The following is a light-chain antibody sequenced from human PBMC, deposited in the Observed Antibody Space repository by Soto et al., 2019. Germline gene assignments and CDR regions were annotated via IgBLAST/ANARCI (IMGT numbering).Light chain of an antibody. CDR3: SSYTGSSYV. CDR1: GSDAGDYNY. CDR2: EVS. Sequence: QSVLTQPPSASGSPGQSVTISCTGTGSDAGDYNYVSWYQQHPGKAPKLMIYEVSKRPSGVPDRFSGSKSGNTASLTVSGLQAEDEDNYYCSSYTGSSYVFGTGTKVTVL. J-gene: IGLJ1*01. V-gene: IGLV2-8*01.